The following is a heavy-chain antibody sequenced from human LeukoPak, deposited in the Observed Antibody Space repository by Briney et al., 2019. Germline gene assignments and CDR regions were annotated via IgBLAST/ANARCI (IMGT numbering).Heavy chain of an antibody. J-gene: IGHJ6*03. CDR3: ASSYYYYYMDD. Sequence: GGSLRLSCAASGFTFTDYWMSWVRQAPGKGLEWVANIKRDGSEKYYVDSVKGRFTNSRDNAKNSLYLQMNGLRAEDTAVYYCASSYYYYYMDDWGKGTTVTVSS. V-gene: IGHV3-7*01. CDR2: IKRDGSEK. CDR1: GFTFTDYW.